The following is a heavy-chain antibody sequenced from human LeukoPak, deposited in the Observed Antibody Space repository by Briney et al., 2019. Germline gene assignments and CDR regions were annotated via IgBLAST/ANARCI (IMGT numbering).Heavy chain of an antibody. Sequence: SETLSLTCTVSGGSMSNYYWSWIRQPPGKGLEWIAYIYYSGSTDYNPSLKSRVTISIDTSKNQFSLRLSSVTAADTAVYYCAVAVAGRGYFDYWGQGTLVTVSS. J-gene: IGHJ4*02. CDR3: AVAVAGRGYFDY. V-gene: IGHV4-59*01. D-gene: IGHD6-19*01. CDR2: IYYSGST. CDR1: GGSMSNYY.